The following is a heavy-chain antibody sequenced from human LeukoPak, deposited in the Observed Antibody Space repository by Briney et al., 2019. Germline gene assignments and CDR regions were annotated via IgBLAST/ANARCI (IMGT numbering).Heavy chain of an antibody. Sequence: GESLKISCKGSGYSFTSHWIGWVRQMPGKGLEWMGIIYPGDSDTRYSPSFQGQVTISAGKSISTAYLQWSSLKASDTAMYYCASLLRYCSSTSCQGAFDYWGQGTLVTVSS. CDR2: IYPGDSDT. CDR1: GYSFTSHW. V-gene: IGHV5-51*01. D-gene: IGHD2-2*01. CDR3: ASLLRYCSSTSCQGAFDY. J-gene: IGHJ4*02.